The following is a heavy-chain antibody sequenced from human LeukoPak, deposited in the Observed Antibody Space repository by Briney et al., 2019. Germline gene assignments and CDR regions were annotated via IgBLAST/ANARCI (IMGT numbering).Heavy chain of an antibody. J-gene: IGHJ4*02. D-gene: IGHD1-26*01. Sequence: ASVKVSCKASGYTFTSYDINWVRQATGQGLEWMGWMNPKSDNTGYAQKFQGRVTMTRNTSISTAYMELSSLRSEDTAVYYRARGRSYGVAYFFDYWGQGTLVTVSS. V-gene: IGHV1-8*01. CDR2: MNPKSDNT. CDR3: ARGRSYGVAYFFDY. CDR1: GYTFTSYD.